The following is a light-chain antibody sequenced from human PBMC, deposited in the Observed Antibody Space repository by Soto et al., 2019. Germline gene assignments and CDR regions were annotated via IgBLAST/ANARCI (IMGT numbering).Light chain of an antibody. V-gene: IGKV3-20*01. Sequence: EIVLTQSPGTLSLSPGERASLSCRASQRTSSGYLAWYQQKPGQAPRLFIYGASNRATDIPDRFSGRGSGTDFTLTISRLEPEDFAVYYCQQYGSSPPSSTFGQGTRLEIK. J-gene: IGKJ5*01. CDR1: QRTSSGY. CDR2: GAS. CDR3: QQYGSSPPSST.